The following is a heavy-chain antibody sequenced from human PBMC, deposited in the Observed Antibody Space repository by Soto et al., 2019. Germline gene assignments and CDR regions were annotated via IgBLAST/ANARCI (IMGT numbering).Heavy chain of an antibody. Sequence: GSISSSSYYWGWIRQPPGKGLEWIGSIYYSGSTYYNPSLKSRVTISVDTSKNQFSLKLSSVTAADTAVYYCARRVWNCSGGSCYWWFDPWGQGTLVTVSS. CDR3: ARRVWNCSGGSCYWWFDP. V-gene: IGHV4-39*01. D-gene: IGHD2-15*01. CDR1: GSISSSSYY. J-gene: IGHJ5*02. CDR2: IYYSGST.